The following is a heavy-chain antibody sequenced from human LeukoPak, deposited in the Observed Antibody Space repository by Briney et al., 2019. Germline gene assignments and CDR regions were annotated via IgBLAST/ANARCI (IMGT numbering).Heavy chain of an antibody. Sequence: ASVTVSCKASGYTFTSYYMHWVRQAPGQGLEWMGIINPSGVSTSYAQKFQGRVTMTRDTSTSTVYMELSSLRSEDTAVYYCARVPGLYDSSQYWGQGTLVTVSS. D-gene: IGHD3-22*01. CDR3: ARVPGLYDSSQY. V-gene: IGHV1-46*01. CDR2: INPSGVST. J-gene: IGHJ4*02. CDR1: GYTFTSYY.